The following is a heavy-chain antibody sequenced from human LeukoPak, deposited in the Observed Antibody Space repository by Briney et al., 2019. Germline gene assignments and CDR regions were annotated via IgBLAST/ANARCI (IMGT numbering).Heavy chain of an antibody. CDR3: ARRNDCGGYCYEDH. CDR1: GDSISSSTSY. CDR2: IYKSGNT. Sequence: SETLSLTCSVSGDSISSSTSYWVWIRQPPGKGLEWIGSIYKSGNTYYNPSLKSRVTISVDTSKNQFSLKLSSVTAADRAVYYCARRNDCGGYCYEDHWGQGTLVTVSS. J-gene: IGHJ4*02. V-gene: IGHV4-39*01. D-gene: IGHD2-21*02.